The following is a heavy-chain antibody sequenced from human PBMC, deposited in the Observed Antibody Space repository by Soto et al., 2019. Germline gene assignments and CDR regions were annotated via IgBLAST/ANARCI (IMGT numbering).Heavy chain of an antibody. D-gene: IGHD3-3*01. J-gene: IGHJ6*02. CDR2: IIPILGIA. CDR1: GGTFSSYT. CDR3: ARDGHYDFWSGSPHYGMDV. V-gene: IGHV1-69*04. Sequence: SVKVSCKASGGTFSSYTISWVRQAPGQGLEWMGRIIPILGIANYAQKFQGWVTMTRDTSISTAYMELSRLRSDDTAVYYCARDGHYDFWSGSPHYGMDVWGQGTTVTVSS.